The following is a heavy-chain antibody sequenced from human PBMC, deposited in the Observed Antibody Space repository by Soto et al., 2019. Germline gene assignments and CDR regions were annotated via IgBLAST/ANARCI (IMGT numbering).Heavy chain of an antibody. CDR1: GYTFTSYD. CDR3: ARYYRDIVATDDAFDI. V-gene: IGHV1-8*01. CDR2: MNPNSGNT. D-gene: IGHD5-12*01. Sequence: GASVKVSCKASGYTFTSYDINWVRQATGQGLEWKGWMNPNSGNTGYAQKFQGRVTMTRNTSISTAYMELSSLRSEDTAVYYCARYYRDIVATDDAFDIWGQGTMVTVSS. J-gene: IGHJ3*02.